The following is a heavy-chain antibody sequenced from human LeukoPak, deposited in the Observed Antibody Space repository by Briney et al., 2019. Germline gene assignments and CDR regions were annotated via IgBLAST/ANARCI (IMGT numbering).Heavy chain of an antibody. CDR1: SGSISSSNYY. CDR2: ISTIGIT. J-gene: IGHJ5*02. Sequence: NPSETLSLTCTVSSGSISSSNYYWRWIRQPAGGGLEWIGRISTIGITNYNPSLISRVTISIDTSMNHFSLQLSSVTAADTAFYYCARVEGLGYSYGSGGWFDPWGQGTLVTVSS. CDR3: ARVEGLGYSYGSGGWFDP. V-gene: IGHV4-61*02. D-gene: IGHD3-10*01.